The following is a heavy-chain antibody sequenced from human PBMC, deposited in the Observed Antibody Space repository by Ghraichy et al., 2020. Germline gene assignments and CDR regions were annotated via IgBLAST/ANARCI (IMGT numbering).Heavy chain of an antibody. J-gene: IGHJ4*02. CDR2: ISHTSATE. CDR1: GFSVSSAS. D-gene: IGHD5-18*01. V-gene: IGHV3-48*02. Sequence: GSLRLSCAASGFSVSSASMNWVRQAPGKGLEWISYISHTSATEYFADSVTGRFTISRDIANNSVYLQMDSLGDEDTAVYYCVREGGYSYGSLLNWGQGTLVTVS. CDR3: VREGGYSYGSLLN.